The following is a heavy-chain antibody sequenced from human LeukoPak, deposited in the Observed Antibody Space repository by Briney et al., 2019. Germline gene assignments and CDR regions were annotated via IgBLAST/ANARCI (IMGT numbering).Heavy chain of an antibody. J-gene: IGHJ6*03. Sequence: GGSLRLSCAASGFIFDDYAMHWVRRAPGKGLEWVSSISSSSSYIYYADSVKGRFTISRDNAKNSVYLHMNSLRAEDTALYYCARLSAYYYGSFFYYYMDVWGKGTTVTVSS. D-gene: IGHD3-10*01. CDR2: ISSSSSYI. CDR1: GFIFDDYA. V-gene: IGHV3-21*06. CDR3: ARLSAYYYGSFFYYYMDV.